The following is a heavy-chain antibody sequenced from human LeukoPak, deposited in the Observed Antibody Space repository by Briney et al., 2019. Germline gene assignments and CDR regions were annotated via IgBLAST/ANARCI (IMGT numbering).Heavy chain of an antibody. V-gene: IGHV3-23*01. CDR3: AKDFFVGYDILAGYPYFDY. CDR1: GFTFSSYG. D-gene: IGHD3-9*01. CDR2: ISGSGGST. Sequence: GGSLRLSCAASGFTFSSYGMSWVRQAPGKGLEWVSAISGSGGSTYYADSVKGRFTISRDNSKNTLYLQMNSLRAEDTAVYYCAKDFFVGYDILAGYPYFDYWGQGTLVTVSS. J-gene: IGHJ4*02.